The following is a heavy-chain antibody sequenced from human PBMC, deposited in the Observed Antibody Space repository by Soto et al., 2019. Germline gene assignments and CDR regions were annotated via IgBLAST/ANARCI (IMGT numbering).Heavy chain of an antibody. V-gene: IGHV1-18*01. Sequence: ASVKVSCKASGYTFTSYGISWVRQAPGQGLEWMGWISAYNGNTNYAQKLQGRVTMTTDTSTSTAYMELRSLRSDDTAVYYCARDLIMVVAAKNKRYAFDIWGQGTMVTVS. CDR2: ISAYNGNT. CDR3: ARDLIMVVAAKNKRYAFDI. CDR1: GYTFTSYG. J-gene: IGHJ3*02. D-gene: IGHD2-15*01.